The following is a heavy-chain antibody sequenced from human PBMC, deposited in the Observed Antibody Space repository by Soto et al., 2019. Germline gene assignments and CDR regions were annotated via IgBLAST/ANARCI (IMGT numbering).Heavy chain of an antibody. CDR2: ISKSDYT. J-gene: IGHJ4*02. Sequence: PGGSLRLSCTVSGFAFNNYGINWDRQAPGQGLEWVSSISKSDYTYYSDSVKGRFTISRDNAKNSVSLQMNTLRVEDTAVYYCAREDSIIIPAVSDFWGQGTLVTVSS. D-gene: IGHD2-2*01. V-gene: IGHV3-21*01. CDR3: AREDSIIIPAVSDF. CDR1: GFAFNNYG.